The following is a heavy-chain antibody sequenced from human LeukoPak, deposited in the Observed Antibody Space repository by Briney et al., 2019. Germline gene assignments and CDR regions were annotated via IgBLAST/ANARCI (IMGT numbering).Heavy chain of an antibody. CDR2: ISYHGNNK. CDR1: GFPFSNYA. J-gene: IGHJ3*02. Sequence: GSLRLSFAASGFPFSNYAMHWGRPAPGKGLGWVAFISYHGNNKYYTDSVKGRFTISRDNSKNMLYLQMDSLRAEDTAVYYCASEGAAVAGDAFDIWGQGTMVTVSS. D-gene: IGHD6-19*01. V-gene: IGHV3-30*04. CDR3: ASEGAAVAGDAFDI.